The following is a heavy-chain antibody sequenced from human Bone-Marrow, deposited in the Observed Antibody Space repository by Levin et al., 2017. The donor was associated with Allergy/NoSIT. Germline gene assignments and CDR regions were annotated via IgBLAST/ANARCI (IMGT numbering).Heavy chain of an antibody. CDR3: ARDQVGSGYLTVDH. CDR2: IWYDGSNK. D-gene: IGHD3-22*01. Sequence: PGGSLRLSCAASGFTFSSYGMHWVRQAPGKGLEWVAVIWYDGSNKYYADSVKGRFTISRDNSKNTLYLQMNSLRAEDTAVYYCARDQVGSGYLTVDHWGQGTLVTVSS. CDR1: GFTFSSYG. J-gene: IGHJ4*02. V-gene: IGHV3-33*01.